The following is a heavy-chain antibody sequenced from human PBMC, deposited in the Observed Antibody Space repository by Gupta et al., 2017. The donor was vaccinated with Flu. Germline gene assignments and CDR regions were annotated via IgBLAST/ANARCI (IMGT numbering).Heavy chain of an antibody. V-gene: IGHV4-59*01. J-gene: IGHJ4*02. Sequence: SGASITTNYWSWVRQLPGQRLEWIGYVHFSGTTDYNPSLRGRVTISLDTSSHQFSLKLRAVTPADSAVYFCARGSPVAADWGQGTLVTVSS. CDR1: GASITTNY. D-gene: IGHD6-19*01. CDR2: VHFSGTT. CDR3: ARGSPVAAD.